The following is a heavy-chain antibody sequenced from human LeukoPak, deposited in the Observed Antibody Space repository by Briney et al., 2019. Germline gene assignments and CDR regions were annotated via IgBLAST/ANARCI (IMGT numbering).Heavy chain of an antibody. Sequence: GGSLRLSCAASGFTFSSYSMNWARQAPGKGLEWVSYISSSSSTIYYADSVKGRFTISRDNAKNSLYLQMNSLRAEDTAVYYCAGQYSSGWYRDDYWGQGTLVTVSS. V-gene: IGHV3-48*01. J-gene: IGHJ4*02. CDR3: AGQYSSGWYRDDY. D-gene: IGHD6-19*01. CDR2: ISSSSSTI. CDR1: GFTFSSYS.